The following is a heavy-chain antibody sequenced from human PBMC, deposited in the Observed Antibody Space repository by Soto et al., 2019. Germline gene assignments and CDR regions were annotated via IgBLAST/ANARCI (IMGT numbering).Heavy chain of an antibody. J-gene: IGHJ3*02. Sequence: PSETLSLTGTVSGGSISSGDYYWSWIRQPPGKGLEWIGYIYYSGSTYYNPSLKSRVTISVDTSKNQFSLKLSSVAAADTAVYYCARVRLGGLLLRRCYAFDIWGQGTMVTVSS. CDR1: GGSISSGDYY. CDR3: ARVRLGGLLLRRCYAFDI. V-gene: IGHV4-30-4*01. D-gene: IGHD3-10*01. CDR2: IYYSGST.